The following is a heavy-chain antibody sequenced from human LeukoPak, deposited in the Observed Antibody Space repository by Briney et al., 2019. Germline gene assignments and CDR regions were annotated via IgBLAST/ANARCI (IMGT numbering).Heavy chain of an antibody. D-gene: IGHD3-10*01. CDR1: GGSISSYY. J-gene: IGHJ4*02. CDR3: ARTVTMVRGARDY. CDR2: IYYSGST. Sequence: SETLSLTCTVSGGSISSYYWSWLRQPPGKGLEWIGYIYYSGSTNYNPSLKSRVTISVDTSKNQFSLKLSSVTAADTAVYYCARTVTMVRGARDYWGQGTLVTVSS. V-gene: IGHV4-59*12.